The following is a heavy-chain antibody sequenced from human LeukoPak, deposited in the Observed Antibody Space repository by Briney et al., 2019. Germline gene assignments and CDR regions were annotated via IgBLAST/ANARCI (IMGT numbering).Heavy chain of an antibody. CDR3: ARGGGPRPFDC. CDR2: IYYSGST. D-gene: IGHD3-10*01. V-gene: IGHV4-59*01. CDR1: GGSFSSNY. Sequence: SETLSLTCTVSGGSFSSNYWSWIRQPPGKGLEWIGYIYYSGSTNYNPSLKSRVTISVDTSKNQFSLKLSSVTAADTAVYYCARGGGPRPFDCWGQGTLVTVSS. J-gene: IGHJ4*02.